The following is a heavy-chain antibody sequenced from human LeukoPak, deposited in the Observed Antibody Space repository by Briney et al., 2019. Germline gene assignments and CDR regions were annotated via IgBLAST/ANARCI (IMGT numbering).Heavy chain of an antibody. CDR3: ARENDPSDYGMDV. CDR2: IIPISGIA. J-gene: IGHJ6*02. V-gene: IGHV1-69*04. CDR1: GGTFSSYA. D-gene: IGHD1-1*01. Sequence: VASVKVSCKASGGTFSSYAISWVRQAPGQGLEWMGRIIPISGIANYAQKFQGRVTITADKSTSTAYMELSSLRSEDTAVYYCARENDPSDYGMDVWGQGTTVTVSS.